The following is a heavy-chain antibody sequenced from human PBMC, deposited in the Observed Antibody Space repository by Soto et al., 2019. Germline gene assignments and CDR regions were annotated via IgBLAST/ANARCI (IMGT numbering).Heavy chain of an antibody. V-gene: IGHV3-23*01. Sequence: EVQLLESGGGLVQPGGSVRLSCAASGFTFSSYAMSWVRQAPGKGLEWVSAVSGSGGSTYYADSVKGRFTISRDNCKNTLYLQMNSLRAEDTAVYYCSKWFNALDYWGQGTLVTVSS. CDR1: GFTFSSYA. D-gene: IGHD3-10*01. CDR3: SKWFNALDY. CDR2: VSGSGGST. J-gene: IGHJ4*02.